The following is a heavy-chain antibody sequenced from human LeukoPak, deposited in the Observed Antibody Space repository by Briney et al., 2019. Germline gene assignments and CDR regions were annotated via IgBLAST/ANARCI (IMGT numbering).Heavy chain of an antibody. Sequence: PSETLSLTCTVSGGSLSSSSYYWGWIRQPPGKGLEWIGSIYYSGSTYYSPSLKSRLTILVDTSKNQFTLRLSSVTAADTAVYYCARLRYSGWLFDSWGQGTLVTVSP. D-gene: IGHD3-9*01. V-gene: IGHV4-39*01. CDR3: ARLRYSGWLFDS. CDR2: IYYSGST. J-gene: IGHJ5*02. CDR1: GGSLSSSSYY.